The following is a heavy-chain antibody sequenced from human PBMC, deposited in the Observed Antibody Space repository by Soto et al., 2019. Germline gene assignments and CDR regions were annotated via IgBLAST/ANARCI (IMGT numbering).Heavy chain of an antibody. CDR2: INPNSGGT. CDR3: ARGPYYYDSSGSHYFDY. CDR1: GYTFTGYY. J-gene: IGHJ4*02. Sequence: ASVKVSCKASGYTFTGYYMHWVRQAPGQGLEWMGWINPNSGGTNYAQKFQGWVTMTRDTSISTAYMELSRLRSDDTAVYYCARGPYYYDSSGSHYFDYWGQGTLVTVSS. D-gene: IGHD3-22*01. V-gene: IGHV1-2*04.